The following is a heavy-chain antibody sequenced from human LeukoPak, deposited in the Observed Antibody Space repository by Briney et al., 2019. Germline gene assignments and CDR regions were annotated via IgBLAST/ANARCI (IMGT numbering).Heavy chain of an antibody. D-gene: IGHD1-26*01. CDR3: ASRGPSGSNYFDY. Sequence: SETLSLTCAVYGGSFSGYYWSWIRQPPGKGLEWIGEINHSGSSNYNPSLKSRVTISVDTSKNQFSLKLSSVTAADTAVYYCASRGPSGSNYFDYWGQGTLVTVSS. CDR2: INHSGSS. J-gene: IGHJ4*02. CDR1: GGSFSGYY. V-gene: IGHV4-34*01.